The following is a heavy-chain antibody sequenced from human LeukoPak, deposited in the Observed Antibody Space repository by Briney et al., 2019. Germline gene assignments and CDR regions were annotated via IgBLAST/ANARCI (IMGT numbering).Heavy chain of an antibody. CDR3: ARAATYYDILTGAPGYYGMDV. V-gene: IGHV3-23*01. J-gene: IGHJ6*02. Sequence: PGGSLRLSCAASGFTFSSYAMSWVRQAPGKGLEWVSVISGSAGSTHYADSVKGRFTISRDNAKNSLYLQMNSLRAEDTAVYYCARAATYYDILTGAPGYYGMDVWGQGTTVTVSS. CDR2: ISGSAGST. D-gene: IGHD3-9*01. CDR1: GFTFSSYA.